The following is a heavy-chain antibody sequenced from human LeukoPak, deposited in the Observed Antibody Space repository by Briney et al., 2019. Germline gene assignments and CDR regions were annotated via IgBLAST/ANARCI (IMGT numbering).Heavy chain of an antibody. J-gene: IGHJ4*02. CDR2: IAYDGSNE. D-gene: IGHD3-3*01. CDR1: GFTFTNYG. CDR3: ARPSGSVTIFGVVDYFDY. Sequence: GRSLRLSCVVSGFTFTNYGMHWVRQAPGKGLDGVASIAYDGSNENYAESVKGRFTISRDNSKNTLYMQLNSLRAEDTAVYYCARPSGSVTIFGVVDYFDYWGQGSLVTVPS. V-gene: IGHV3-30*04.